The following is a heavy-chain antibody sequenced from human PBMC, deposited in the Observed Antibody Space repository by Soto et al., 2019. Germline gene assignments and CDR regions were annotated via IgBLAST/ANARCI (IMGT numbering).Heavy chain of an antibody. V-gene: IGHV5-51*01. CDR1: GYIFTSHW. CDR3: ARAFFYTVLDQHAFSI. D-gene: IGHD3-3*01. Sequence: PGESLKISCKGSGYIFTSHWIGWVRQMPGKGLEWLGIIYPGDSDTRYSPSFQGQVTISADKSITTAYLQWSSLKASDTAMYYCARAFFYTVLDQHAFSICAQGTTVPVS. J-gene: IGHJ3*02. CDR2: IYPGDSDT.